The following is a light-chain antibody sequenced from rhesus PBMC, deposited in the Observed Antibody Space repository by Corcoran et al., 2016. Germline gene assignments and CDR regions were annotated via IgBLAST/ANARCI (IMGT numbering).Light chain of an antibody. CDR3: LQYNSNPYS. CDR1: QAISTY. V-gene: IGKV1-43*01. J-gene: IGKJ2*01. CDR2: DAS. Sequence: DIQMTQSPSSLSASAGDRVTITCRASQAISTYLNWYQHKPGKAPKRLIYDASSLESGVPSRFSGSGSGTEFTLNISNLQPVDFATYYCLQYNSNPYSFGQGTKVEIK.